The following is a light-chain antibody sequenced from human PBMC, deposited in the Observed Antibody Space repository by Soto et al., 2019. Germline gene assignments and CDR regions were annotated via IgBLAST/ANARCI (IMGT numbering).Light chain of an antibody. CDR3: QTWGTGLYVA. J-gene: IGLJ2*01. CDR1: SGHSNYA. CDR2: LNSDGSH. Sequence: QPVLTQSPSASASLGASVKLTCTLSSGHSNYAIAWHQQQPEKGPRYLMKLNSDGSHSKGDAIPDRFSGSSSGAERYLTISSLQSEDEADYYCQTWGTGLYVAFGGGTKVTVL. V-gene: IGLV4-69*01.